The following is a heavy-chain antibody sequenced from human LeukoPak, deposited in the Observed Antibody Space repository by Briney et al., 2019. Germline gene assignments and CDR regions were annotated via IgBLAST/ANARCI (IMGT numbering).Heavy chain of an antibody. Sequence: GGSLRLSCAASGFTFSSYGMHWVRQAPGKGLEWVAFIRYDGSNKYYADSVKGRFTISRDNAKNSLYLQMNSLRAEDTAVYYCARDGEVRCSSTSCYTEGFDYWGQGTLVTVSS. V-gene: IGHV3-30*02. CDR2: IRYDGSNK. CDR1: GFTFSSYG. J-gene: IGHJ4*02. CDR3: ARDGEVRCSSTSCYTEGFDY. D-gene: IGHD2-2*02.